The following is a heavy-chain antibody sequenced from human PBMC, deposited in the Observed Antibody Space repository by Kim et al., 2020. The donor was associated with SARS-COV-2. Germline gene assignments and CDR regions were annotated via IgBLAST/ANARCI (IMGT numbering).Heavy chain of an antibody. CDR2: IIPILGIA. Sequence: SVKVSCKASGGTFSSYAISWVRQAPGQGLEWMGRIIPILGIANYAQKFQGRVTITADKSTSTAYMELSSLRSEDTAVYYCARASGQLDLYYYYGMDVWGQGTTVTVSS. J-gene: IGHJ6*02. V-gene: IGHV1-69*04. CDR1: GGTFSSYA. D-gene: IGHD6-6*01. CDR3: ARASGQLDLYYYYGMDV.